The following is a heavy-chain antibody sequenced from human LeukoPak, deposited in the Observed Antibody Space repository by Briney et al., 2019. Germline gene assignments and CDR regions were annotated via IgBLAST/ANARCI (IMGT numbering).Heavy chain of an antibody. Sequence: PSETLSLTCAVYGGSFSGYYWSWIRQPPGKGLEWIGEINHSGSTNYNPSLKSRVTISVDTSKNQFSLKLSSVTAADTAVYYCARARGGFGELSSYDNWGQGTLVTVSP. V-gene: IGHV4-34*01. CDR3: ARARGGFGELSSYDN. D-gene: IGHD3-10*01. CDR1: GGSFSGYY. CDR2: INHSGST. J-gene: IGHJ4*02.